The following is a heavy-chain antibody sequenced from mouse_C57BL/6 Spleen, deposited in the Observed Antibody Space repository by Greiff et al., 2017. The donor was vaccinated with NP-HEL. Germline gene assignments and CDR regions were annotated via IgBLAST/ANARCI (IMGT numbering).Heavy chain of an antibody. D-gene: IGHD2-5*01. CDR1: GFTFSDYG. Sequence: EVMLVESGGGLVKPGGSLKLSCAASGFTFSDYGMHWVRQAPEKGLEWVAYISSGSSTIYYADTVKGRFTISRDNAKNTLFLQMTSLRSEDTAMYYCARGSNYENFAYWGQGTLVTVSA. CDR3: ARGSNYENFAY. V-gene: IGHV5-17*01. J-gene: IGHJ3*01. CDR2: ISSGSSTI.